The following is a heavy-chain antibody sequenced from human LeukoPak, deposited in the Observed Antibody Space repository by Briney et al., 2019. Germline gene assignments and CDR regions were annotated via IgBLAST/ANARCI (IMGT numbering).Heavy chain of an antibody. CDR3: ASDLGY. V-gene: IGHV4-4*07. CDR2: IYTSGST. CDR1: EGSISTDY. Sequence: SETLSLTCTVSEGSISTDYWTWLRQPAGKGLEWIGLIYTSGSTNYNPSLKSRVTMSLDTTKNQFSLKLTSMTAADTAAYSCASDLGYWGQGTLVTVSS. J-gene: IGHJ4*02. D-gene: IGHD3-16*01.